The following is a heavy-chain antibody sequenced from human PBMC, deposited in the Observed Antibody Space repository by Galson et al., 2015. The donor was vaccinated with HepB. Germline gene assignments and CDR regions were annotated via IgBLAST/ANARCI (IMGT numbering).Heavy chain of an antibody. Sequence: SLRLSCAASGFTFSSYGMHWARQAPGKGLEWVAVISYDGSNKYYADSVKGRFTISRDNSKNTLYLQMNSLRAEDTAVYYCAKGIRYCSSTSCYTETSRHYYGMDVWGQGTTVTVSS. V-gene: IGHV3-30*18. J-gene: IGHJ6*02. D-gene: IGHD2-2*02. CDR1: GFTFSSYG. CDR3: AKGIRYCSSTSCYTETSRHYYGMDV. CDR2: ISYDGSNK.